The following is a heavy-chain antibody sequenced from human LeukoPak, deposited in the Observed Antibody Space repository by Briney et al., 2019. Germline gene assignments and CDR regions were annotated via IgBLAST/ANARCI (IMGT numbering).Heavy chain of an antibody. CDR3: ARRFSGYDGNRYYFDY. Sequence: GESLKISCKGSGYSFTSYWIGWVRPMPGKSLEWMGIIYPGDSDTRYSPSFQGQVTISADKSISTAYLQWSSLKASDTAMYYCARRFSGYDGNRYYFDYWGQGTLVTVSS. CDR2: IYPGDSDT. D-gene: IGHD5-12*01. J-gene: IGHJ4*02. V-gene: IGHV5-51*01. CDR1: GYSFTSYW.